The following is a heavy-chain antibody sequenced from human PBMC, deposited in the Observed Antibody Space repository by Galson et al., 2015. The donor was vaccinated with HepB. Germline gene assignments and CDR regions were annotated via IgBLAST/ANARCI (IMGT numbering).Heavy chain of an antibody. D-gene: IGHD2-2*02. J-gene: IGHJ5*02. CDR2: INPSGGST. CDR1: GYTFTSYY. Sequence: SVKVSCKASGYTFTSYYMHWVRQAPGQGLEWMGIINPSGGSTSYAQKFQGRVTMTRDTSTSTVYMELSSLRSEDTAVYYCARGGFVVVPAAISDDWFDPWGQGTLVTVSS. CDR3: ARGGFVVVPAAISDDWFDP. V-gene: IGHV1-46*01.